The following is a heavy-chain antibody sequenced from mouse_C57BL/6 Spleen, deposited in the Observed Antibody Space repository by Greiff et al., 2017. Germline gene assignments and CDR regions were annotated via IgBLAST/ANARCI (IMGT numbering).Heavy chain of an antibody. D-gene: IGHD2-4*01. J-gene: IGHJ4*01. CDR2: IDPENGDT. V-gene: IGHV14-4*01. CDR1: GFNIKDDY. CDR3: TYDYDDAMDY. Sequence: EVKLMESGAELVRPGASVKLSCTASGFNIKDDYMHWVKQRPEQGLEWIGWIDPENGDTEYASKFQGKATITADTSSNTAYLQLSSLTSEDTAVYYCTYDYDDAMDYWGQGTSVTVSS.